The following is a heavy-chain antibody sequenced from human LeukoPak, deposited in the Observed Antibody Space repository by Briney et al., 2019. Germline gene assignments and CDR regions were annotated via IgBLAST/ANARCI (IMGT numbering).Heavy chain of an antibody. V-gene: IGHV3-23*01. D-gene: IGHD1-26*01. Sequence: PGGSLRLSCAASGFTFSSYAMSWVRQAPGKGLEWVSSISSNGGTYYADSVKGRFTISRDNSKNTLYLQMNSLRVEDTAIYLCAKSKSSGSFYGGNYFDYWGQGTLVTVSS. CDR3: AKSKSSGSFYGGNYFDY. CDR2: ISSNGGT. J-gene: IGHJ4*02. CDR1: GFTFSSYA.